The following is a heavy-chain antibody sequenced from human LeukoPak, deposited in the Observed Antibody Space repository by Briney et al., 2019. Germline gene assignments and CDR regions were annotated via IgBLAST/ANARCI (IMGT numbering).Heavy chain of an antibody. Sequence: GGSLRLSCAASGFXFSNYAIHWVRQAPGKGLEWVAFISYDGSDKHYADSVKGRFTISRDNSKNTLYLQMNSLRPEDTAVYYCARARFGYNRGPFDYWGQGILVTASS. CDR2: ISYDGSDK. V-gene: IGHV3-30-3*01. CDR3: ARARFGYNRGPFDY. CDR1: GFXFSNYA. J-gene: IGHJ4*02. D-gene: IGHD5-24*01.